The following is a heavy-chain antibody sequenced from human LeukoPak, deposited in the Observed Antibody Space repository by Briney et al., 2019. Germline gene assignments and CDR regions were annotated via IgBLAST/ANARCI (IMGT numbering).Heavy chain of an antibody. D-gene: IGHD6-19*01. CDR3: AGNSEIAVAGTWGFDY. V-gene: IGHV1-69*05. J-gene: IGHJ4*02. Sequence: ASVKVSCKASGGTFSSYAISWVRQAPGQGLEWMGGIIPIFGTANYAQKFQGRVTITTDESTSTAYMELSNLRSEDTAVYYCAGNSEIAVAGTWGFDYWGQGTLVTVSS. CDR2: IIPIFGTA. CDR1: GGTFSSYA.